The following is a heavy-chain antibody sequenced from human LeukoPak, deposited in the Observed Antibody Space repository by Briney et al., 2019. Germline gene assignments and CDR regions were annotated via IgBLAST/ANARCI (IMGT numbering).Heavy chain of an antibody. V-gene: IGHV1-18*01. D-gene: IGHD3-22*01. Sequence: ASVKVSCKASGYTFTSYGISWVRQAPGQGLEWMGWISAYNGNTNYAQKLQGRVTMTTDTSTSTAYVELRSLRSDDTAVYYCAREPLPDADYYDSSGYYYFDYWGQGTLVTVSS. CDR2: ISAYNGNT. CDR3: AREPLPDADYYDSSGYYYFDY. J-gene: IGHJ4*02. CDR1: GYTFTSYG.